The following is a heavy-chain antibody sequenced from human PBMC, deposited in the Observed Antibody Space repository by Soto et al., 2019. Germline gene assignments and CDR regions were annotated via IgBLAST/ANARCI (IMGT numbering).Heavy chain of an antibody. CDR3: ARVLHCSSTSCYTPPTLDGYYYGMDV. CDR1: GGTFSSYA. D-gene: IGHD2-2*02. Sequence: SVKVSCKASGGTFSSYATSWLRQAAGQGLEWMGGIIPIFGTANYAQKFQGRVTITADESTSTAYMELSSLRSEDTAVYYCARVLHCSSTSCYTPPTLDGYYYGMDVWGQGTTVTVSS. CDR2: IIPIFGTA. V-gene: IGHV1-69*13. J-gene: IGHJ6*02.